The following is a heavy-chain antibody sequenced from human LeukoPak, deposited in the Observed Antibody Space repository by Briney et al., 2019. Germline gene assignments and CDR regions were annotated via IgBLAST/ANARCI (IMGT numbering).Heavy chain of an antibody. CDR2: INPNSGGT. V-gene: IGHV1-2*04. CDR1: GYTFTGYY. J-gene: IGHJ3*02. CDR3: ARSGMVSGVDAFDI. D-gene: IGHD2-21*01. Sequence: ASVRVSCKASGYTFTGYYMHWVRQAPGQGLEWMGWINPNSGGTNYAQKFQGWVTMTRDTSISTAYMELSRLRSDDTAVYYCARSGMVSGVDAFDIWGQGTMVTVSS.